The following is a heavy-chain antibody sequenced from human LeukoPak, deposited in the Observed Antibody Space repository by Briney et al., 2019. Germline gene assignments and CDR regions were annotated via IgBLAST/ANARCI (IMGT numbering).Heavy chain of an antibody. J-gene: IGHJ4*02. CDR1: GGSTSSYY. CDR2: IYSSGST. Sequence: SETLSLTCNVSGGSTSSYYWSWIRQPAGKGLEWIGRIYSSGSTHYNPSLKSRVTMSVDTSKNQFSLMLTSLTAADTAVYYCARGPAGRDGNNFDSWGQGTLVTVSS. D-gene: IGHD5-24*01. CDR3: ARGPAGRDGNNFDS. V-gene: IGHV4-4*07.